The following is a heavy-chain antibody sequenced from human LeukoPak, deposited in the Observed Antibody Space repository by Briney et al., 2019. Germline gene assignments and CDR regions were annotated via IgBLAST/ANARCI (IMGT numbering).Heavy chain of an antibody. CDR1: GFPFSGYG. Sequence: PGGSLRLSCAASGFPFSGYGMSWVRQVPGKGLEWVSVIYSDGTISYADSVKGRFTISRDNSENTLYLQMNSLRVEDTAVYYCAREVGGGASGQWGQGTLVTVSS. CDR2: IYSDGTI. V-gene: IGHV3-66*01. J-gene: IGHJ4*02. D-gene: IGHD3-16*01. CDR3: AREVGGGASGQ.